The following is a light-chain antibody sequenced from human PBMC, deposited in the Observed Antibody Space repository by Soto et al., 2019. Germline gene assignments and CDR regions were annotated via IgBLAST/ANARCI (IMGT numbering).Light chain of an antibody. Sequence: EIGLTQSPATLSLSPGERATLSCRASQSVSSYLAWYQQKPGQAPRLLIYDASNRATGIPARFSGSGSGTDFTLTISSLEPEYFAVYYCQLPELTFGGGTTVHIK. CDR3: QLPELT. CDR1: QSVSSY. J-gene: IGKJ4*01. V-gene: IGKV3-11*01. CDR2: DAS.